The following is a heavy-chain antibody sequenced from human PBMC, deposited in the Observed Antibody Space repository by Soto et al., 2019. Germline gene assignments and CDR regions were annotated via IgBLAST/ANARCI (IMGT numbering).Heavy chain of an antibody. J-gene: IGHJ3*02. CDR2: ISSSSSYI. D-gene: IGHD3-22*01. Sequence: LRLSCAASGFTFSSYSMNWVRQAPGKGLEWVSSISSSSSYIYYADSVKGRFTISRDNAKNSLYLQMNSLRAEDTAVYYCARAYYYDSSGYLGDNAFDIWGQGTMVTVSS. V-gene: IGHV3-21*01. CDR3: ARAYYYDSSGYLGDNAFDI. CDR1: GFTFSSYS.